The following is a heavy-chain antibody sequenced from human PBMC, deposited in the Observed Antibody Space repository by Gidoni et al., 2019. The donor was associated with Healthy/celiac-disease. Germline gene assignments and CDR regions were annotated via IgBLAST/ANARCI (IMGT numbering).Heavy chain of an antibody. CDR1: GYTFTGDY. Sequence: QVQLVQSGAEVTKPGASVKVSCKASGYTFTGDYMHWVRQAPGQGLEWMGWINPNSGGTNYAQKFQGRVTMTRDTSISTAYMELSRLRSDDTAVYYCARGNDFWSGSYGMDVWGQGTTVTVSS. J-gene: IGHJ6*02. CDR3: ARGNDFWSGSYGMDV. D-gene: IGHD3-3*01. CDR2: INPNSGGT. V-gene: IGHV1-2*02.